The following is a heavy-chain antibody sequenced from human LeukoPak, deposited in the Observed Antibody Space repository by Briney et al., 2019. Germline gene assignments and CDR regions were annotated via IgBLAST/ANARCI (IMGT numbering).Heavy chain of an antibody. CDR3: AKSYCSSGTCHSYLPYYFDY. CDR2: ISDGGHST. V-gene: IGHV3-23*01. CDR1: GFTFSSYA. Sequence: GGSLRLSCAASGFTFSSYAMSSARQAPGKGLQLVSSISDGGHSTYFADSVRGRFTLSRDNSKNTPYLQMNSLRDQDTAIYYCAKSYCSSGTCHSYLPYYFDYWGQGTLVTVSS. D-gene: IGHD2-15*01. J-gene: IGHJ4*02.